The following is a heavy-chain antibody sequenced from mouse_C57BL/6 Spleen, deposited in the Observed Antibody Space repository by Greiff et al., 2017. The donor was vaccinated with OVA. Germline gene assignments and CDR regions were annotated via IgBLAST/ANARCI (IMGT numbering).Heavy chain of an antibody. J-gene: IGHJ3*01. D-gene: IGHD3-2*02. V-gene: IGHV1-69*01. CDR2: IDPSDSYT. CDR3: AIGGVDSAGYVPPVAY. Sequence: QVQLQQPGAELVMPGASVKLSCKASGYTFTSYWMHWVKQRPGQGLEWIGEIDPSDSYTNYNQKFKGKSTLTVDKSSSTAYMQLSSLTSEDSAVYYWAIGGVDSAGYVPPVAYWGQGTLVTVAA. CDR1: GYTFTSYW.